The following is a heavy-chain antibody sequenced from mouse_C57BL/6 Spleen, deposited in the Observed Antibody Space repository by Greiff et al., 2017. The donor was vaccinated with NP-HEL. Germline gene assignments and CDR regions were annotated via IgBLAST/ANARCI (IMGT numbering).Heavy chain of an antibody. V-gene: IGHV14-2*01. J-gene: IGHJ2*01. CDR2: IDPEDGET. CDR3: ASSDSSGYVY. CDR1: GFNIKDYY. D-gene: IGHD3-2*02. Sequence: DVKLVESGAELVKPGASVKLSCTASGFNIKDYYMHWVKQRTEQGLEWIGRIDPEDGETKYAPKFQGKATITADTSSNTAYLQLSSLTSEDTAVYYCASSDSSGYVYWGQGTTLTVSS.